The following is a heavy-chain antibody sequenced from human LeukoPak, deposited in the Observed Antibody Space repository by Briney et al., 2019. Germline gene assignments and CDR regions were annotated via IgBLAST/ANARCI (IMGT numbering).Heavy chain of an antibody. CDR1: GFSFSNYG. CDR3: AKDRVGDGDYVGNFVH. V-gene: IGHV3-30*02. D-gene: IGHD4-17*01. Sequence: GGSLRLSCVASGFSFSNYGMHWVRQAPGKGLEWVAFIRNDASNKYYADSVKGRFTISRDNSKNMLYLQMNSLRAEDTAVYYCAKDRVGDGDYVGNFVHWGQGTLVTVSS. CDR2: IRNDASNK. J-gene: IGHJ4*02.